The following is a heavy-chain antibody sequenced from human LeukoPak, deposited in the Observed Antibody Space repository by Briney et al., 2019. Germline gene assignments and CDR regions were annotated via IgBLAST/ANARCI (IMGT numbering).Heavy chain of an antibody. CDR2: IYYSGST. Sequence: SETLSLTCTVSGGSISSYYWSWIRQPPGKGLEWIGYIYYSGSTNYNPSLKSRATISVDTSKNQFSLKLSSVTAADTAVYYCARANLLTYYYDSSGYRGSYYFDYWGQGTLVTVSS. J-gene: IGHJ4*02. CDR1: GGSISSYY. CDR3: ARANLLTYYYDSSGYRGSYYFDY. D-gene: IGHD3-22*01. V-gene: IGHV4-59*01.